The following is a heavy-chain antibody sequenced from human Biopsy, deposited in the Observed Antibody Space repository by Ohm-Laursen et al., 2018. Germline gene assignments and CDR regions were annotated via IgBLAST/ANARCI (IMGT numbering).Heavy chain of an antibody. D-gene: IGHD3-22*01. Sequence: SLRLSCAASGFTFSHAWMSWVRQAPGKGLEWVGRIKNEIGGGTTDYAAPVKGRFTILRDDSKNMLFLQMDSLKTEDTAVYYCTHHYDASDDVFDIWGQGTVVTVSS. CDR3: THHYDASDDVFDI. CDR1: GFTFSHAW. J-gene: IGHJ3*02. V-gene: IGHV3-15*01. CDR2: IKNEIGGGTT.